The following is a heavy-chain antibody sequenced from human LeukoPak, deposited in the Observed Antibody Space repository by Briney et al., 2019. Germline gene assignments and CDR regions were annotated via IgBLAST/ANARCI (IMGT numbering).Heavy chain of an antibody. CDR2: IYYSGNT. J-gene: IGHJ5*01. Sequence: SETLSLTCTVSGGSISGYYWSWIRQPPGKGLEWIGYIYYSGNTDYNPSLKSRGTISVDTSKNQFSLKLSSVTAADTAVYYCARLKGGNDLSANWFDSWGQGTLVTVSS. CDR1: GGSISGYY. V-gene: IGHV4-59*08. D-gene: IGHD1-1*01. CDR3: ARLKGGNDLSANWFDS.